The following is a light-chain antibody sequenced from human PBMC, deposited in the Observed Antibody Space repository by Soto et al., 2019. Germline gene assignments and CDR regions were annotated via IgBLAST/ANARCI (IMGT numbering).Light chain of an antibody. CDR2: AAS. CDR1: RGLASSY. J-gene: IGKJ2*01. V-gene: IGKV3-20*01. Sequence: DMVLTQSPGTLSLSPGERATLSCRASRGLASSYLGWYQQKPGQPPRLLLYAASKRATGIPDRFSGSGSGTDFTLTNNRLEPEDSAVYYCQQYGSSPPYTFGQGTKVDIK. CDR3: QQYGSSPPYT.